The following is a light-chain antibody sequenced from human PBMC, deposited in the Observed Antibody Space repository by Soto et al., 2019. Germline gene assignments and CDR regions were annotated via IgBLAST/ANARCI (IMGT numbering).Light chain of an antibody. CDR1: QSVSRW. Sequence: VHMTLSPSSLFASVGYRVTITCRASQSVSRWLAWYKQKPGKAPNLLINKASSLQSEVPSRFSGSGSGTEFTLTITSLKPDDFGVYYCQQYKSSSTFGQGTKVNIK. CDR2: KAS. J-gene: IGKJ1*01. V-gene: IGKV1-5*03. CDR3: QQYKSSST.